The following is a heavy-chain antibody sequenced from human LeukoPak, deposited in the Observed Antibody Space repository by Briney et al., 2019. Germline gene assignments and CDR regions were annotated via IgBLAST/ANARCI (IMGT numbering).Heavy chain of an antibody. CDR2: INHSGST. D-gene: IGHD3-16*02. V-gene: IGHV4-4*02. Sequence: SETLSLTCTVSGDSINSLDLWSWVRQPPGKGLEWIGEINHSGSTNYNPSLKSRVTISVDTSKNQFSLKLSSVTAADAAVYYCARLGYDYVWGSYRPPLAYYFDYWGQGTLVTVSS. CDR1: GDSINSLDL. CDR3: ARLGYDYVWGSYRPPLAYYFDY. J-gene: IGHJ4*02.